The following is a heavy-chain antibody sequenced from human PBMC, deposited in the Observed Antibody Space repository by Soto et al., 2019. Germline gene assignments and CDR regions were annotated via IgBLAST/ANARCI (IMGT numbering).Heavy chain of an antibody. D-gene: IGHD3-22*01. CDR2: ISYDGSNK. CDR1: GFTFSSYG. Sequence: GGSLRLSCAASGFTFSSYGMHWVRQAPGKGLEWVAVISYDGSNKYYADSVKGRFTISRDNSKNTLYLQMNSLRAEDTAVYYCTTDPVTMIVVVPSSGWGQGTLVTVSS. J-gene: IGHJ4*02. CDR3: TTDPVTMIVVVPSSG. V-gene: IGHV3-30*03.